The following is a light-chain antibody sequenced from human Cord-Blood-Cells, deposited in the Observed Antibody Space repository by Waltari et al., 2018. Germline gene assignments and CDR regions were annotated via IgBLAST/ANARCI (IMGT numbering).Light chain of an antibody. CDR1: QSVSSN. Sequence: EIVMPQSPATLSVSPGERATVSCRSSQSVSSNLAWYQQKPGQAPRLLIYGASTSATGIPARFSGSGSGTEFTLTISSLQSEDVAVYYCEQYNNWPPWTFGQGTKVDIK. CDR3: EQYNNWPPWT. CDR2: GAS. V-gene: IGKV3-15*01. J-gene: IGKJ1*01.